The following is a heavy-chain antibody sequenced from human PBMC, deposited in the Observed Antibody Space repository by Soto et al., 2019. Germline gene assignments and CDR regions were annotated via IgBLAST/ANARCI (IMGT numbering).Heavy chain of an antibody. D-gene: IGHD1-26*01. CDR2: IWYDGSNK. V-gene: IGHV3-33*01. J-gene: IGHJ3*02. Sequence: QVQLVESGGGVVQPGRSLRLSCAASGFTFSSXXMHWVRQAPGKGLEWVAVIWYDGSNKYYADSVKGRFTISRDNSKNTLYLQMNSLRAEDTAVYYCARDPWELLAFDIWGQGTMVAVSS. CDR3: ARDPWELLAFDI. CDR1: GFTFSSXX.